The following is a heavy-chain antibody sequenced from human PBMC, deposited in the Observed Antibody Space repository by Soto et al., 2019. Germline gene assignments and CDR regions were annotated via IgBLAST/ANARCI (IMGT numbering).Heavy chain of an antibody. CDR2: ISWNSGSI. CDR3: AKDIMRRGSSASYGMDV. Sequence: PGGSLRLSCAASGFTFDDYAMHWVRQAPGKGLEWVSGISWNSGSIGYADSVKGRFTISRDNAKNSLYLQMNSLRAEDTALYYCAKDIMRRGSSASYGMDVWGQGTTVTSP. J-gene: IGHJ6*02. CDR1: GFTFDDYA. V-gene: IGHV3-9*01. D-gene: IGHD2-2*01.